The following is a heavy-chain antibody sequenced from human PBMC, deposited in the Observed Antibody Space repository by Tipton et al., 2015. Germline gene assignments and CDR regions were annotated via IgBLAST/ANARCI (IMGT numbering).Heavy chain of an antibody. V-gene: IGHV4-34*01. CDR1: GGSVSGYY. D-gene: IGHD1-26*01. J-gene: IGHJ4*02. CDR3: ARQSGAYSFASRLD. Sequence: TLSLTCAVYGGSVSGYYWSWIRQPPGKGLEWIGEINHGGRTKYNPSLKSRVTISGDTSKNQFSLKLSSVTAADTAVYYCARQSGAYSFASRLDWGQGTLVTVSS. CDR2: INHGGRT.